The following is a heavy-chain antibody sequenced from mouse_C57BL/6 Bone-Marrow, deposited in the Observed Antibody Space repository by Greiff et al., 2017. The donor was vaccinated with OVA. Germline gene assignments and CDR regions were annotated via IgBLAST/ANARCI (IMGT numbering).Heavy chain of an antibody. V-gene: IGHV1-18*01. CDR1: GYTFTDYN. Sequence: VQLKQSGPELVKPGASVKIPCKASGYTFTDYNMDWVKQSHGKSLEWIGDINPNNGGTIYNQKFKGKATLTVDKSSSTAYMELRSLTSEDTAVYYCARGWYFDVWGTGTTVTVSS. CDR2: INPNNGGT. J-gene: IGHJ1*03. CDR3: ARGWYFDV.